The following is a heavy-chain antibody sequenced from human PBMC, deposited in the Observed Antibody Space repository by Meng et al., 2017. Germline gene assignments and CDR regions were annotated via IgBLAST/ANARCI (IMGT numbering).Heavy chain of an antibody. CDR2: IYPGDSDT. CDR1: GYSFTSYW. V-gene: IGHV5-51*01. Sequence: GESLKISCKGSGYSFTSYWIGWVRQMPGKGLEWMGIIYPGDSDTRYGPSFQGQVTISADKSISTAYLQWSSLKASDTAMYYCARGVRYCSGGSCYSYNAFDIWGQGTMVTVSS. CDR3: ARGVRYCSGGSCYSYNAFDI. J-gene: IGHJ3*02. D-gene: IGHD2-15*01.